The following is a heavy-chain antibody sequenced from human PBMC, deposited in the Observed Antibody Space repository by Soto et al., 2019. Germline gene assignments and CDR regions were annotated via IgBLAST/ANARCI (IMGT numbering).Heavy chain of an antibody. Sequence: QLQLQESGPGLLKPSETLSLTCTVSGGSISGSTHFWAWIRQPPGKGLEWIGSIYYSGSTYYNPALKSRVTMSVASSKNQFSLKLTFVTAADTAVYYCARQGLGSTGAVRATYAMDVWGQGTTVTVSS. CDR1: GGSISGSTHF. J-gene: IGHJ6*02. V-gene: IGHV4-39*01. D-gene: IGHD3-10*01. CDR2: IYYSGST. CDR3: ARQGLGSTGAVRATYAMDV.